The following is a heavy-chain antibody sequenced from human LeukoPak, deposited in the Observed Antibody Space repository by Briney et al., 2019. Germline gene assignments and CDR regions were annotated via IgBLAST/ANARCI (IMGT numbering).Heavy chain of an antibody. V-gene: IGHV1-3*01. CDR3: ASKPRGESRPFAY. J-gene: IGHJ4*02. CDR2: INVANGDT. Sequence: ASVKVSCKASGYTFTAHAVHWVRQAPGQRLEWMGWINVANGDTGYSQKFQDRVTITRDTSASTGYMEMSSLISEDTAVYYCASKPRGESRPFAYWGQGTLVTVSS. CDR1: GYTFTAHA. D-gene: IGHD3-16*01.